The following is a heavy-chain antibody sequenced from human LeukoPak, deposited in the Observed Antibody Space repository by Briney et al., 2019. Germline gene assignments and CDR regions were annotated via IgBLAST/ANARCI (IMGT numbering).Heavy chain of an antibody. CDR3: ARGDYGDYYFDY. CDR2: IIPIFGTA. V-gene: IGHV1-69*05. CDR1: GGTFSSYA. D-gene: IGHD4-17*01. J-gene: IGHJ4*02. Sequence: SVKVSCKASGGTFSSYAISWVRQAPGQGPEWMGGIIPIFGTANYAQKFQGRVTITTDESTSTAYMELSSLRSEDTAVYYCARGDYGDYYFDYWGQGTLVTVSS.